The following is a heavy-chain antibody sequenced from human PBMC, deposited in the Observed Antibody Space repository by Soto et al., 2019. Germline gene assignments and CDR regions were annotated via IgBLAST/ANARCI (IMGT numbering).Heavy chain of an antibody. D-gene: IGHD3-3*01. CDR3: ARQKNYDFWSGHPFDY. CDR1: GGSFSGYY. J-gene: IGHJ4*02. Sequence: QVQLQQWGAGLLKPSETLSLTCAVYGGSFSGYYWSWIRQPPGKGLEWIGEINHSGSTNYHPSLKSRVTISVDTSQNQFSLKLSSVTAADTAVYYCARQKNYDFWSGHPFDYWGQGTLVTVSS. V-gene: IGHV4-34*01. CDR2: INHSGST.